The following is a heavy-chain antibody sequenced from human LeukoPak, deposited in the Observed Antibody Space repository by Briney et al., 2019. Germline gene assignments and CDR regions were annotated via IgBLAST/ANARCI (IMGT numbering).Heavy chain of an antibody. CDR3: TREGGSTDAGF. D-gene: IGHD3-16*01. V-gene: IGHV3-21*06. CDR2: IFGDGPGL. Sequence: GGSLRPSCEASGFSFSTSSMNWVRQAPGKGLEWVSSIFGDGPGLSYADSVKGRFTISRDNGKNSVYLEMNSLRDDDTAVYYCTREGGSTDAGFWGQGTLVTVSS. CDR1: GFSFSTSS. J-gene: IGHJ4*02.